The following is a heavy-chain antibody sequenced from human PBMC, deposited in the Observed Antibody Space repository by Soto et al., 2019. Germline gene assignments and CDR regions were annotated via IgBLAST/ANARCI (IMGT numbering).Heavy chain of an antibody. V-gene: IGHV4-34*01. CDR1: GGSFSGYY. CDR2: INHSGST. J-gene: IGHJ6*02. CDR3: ARRRYYYDSSGYYGMDV. D-gene: IGHD3-22*01. Sequence: SETLSLTCAVYGGSFSGYYWSWIRQPPGKGLEWIGEINHSGSTNYNPSLKSRVTISVDTSKNQFSLKLSSVTAADTAVYYCARRRYYYDSSGYYGMDVWGQGTTVT.